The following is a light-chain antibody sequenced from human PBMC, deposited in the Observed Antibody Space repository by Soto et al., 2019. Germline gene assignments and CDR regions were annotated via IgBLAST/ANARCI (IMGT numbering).Light chain of an antibody. J-gene: IGLJ1*01. V-gene: IGLV2-11*01. Sequence: QSALTQPRSVSGSPGQSVTISCTGTSSDVGAYDHVSWYQQHPGKAPKLMIHYVNQRPSGVPDRLSGSKSGNTASLTISGLQAEDEADYYCCSFAAMSGYVFGTGTKVTVL. CDR2: YVN. CDR3: CSFAAMSGYV. CDR1: SSDVGAYDH.